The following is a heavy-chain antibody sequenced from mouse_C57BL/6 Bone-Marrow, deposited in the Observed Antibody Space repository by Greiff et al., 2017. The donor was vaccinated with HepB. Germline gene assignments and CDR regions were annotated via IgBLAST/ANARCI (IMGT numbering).Heavy chain of an antibody. V-gene: IGHV1-53*01. D-gene: IGHD1-1*01. J-gene: IGHJ1*03. Sequence: QVQLQQPGTELVKPGASVKLSCKASGYTFTSYWMHGVKQRPGQGLEWIGNINPSNGGTNYNEKFKSKATLTVDKSSSTAYMQLSSLTSEDSAVYYCARDTTVVDWYFDVWGTGTTVTVSS. CDR3: ARDTTVVDWYFDV. CDR1: GYTFTSYW. CDR2: INPSNGGT.